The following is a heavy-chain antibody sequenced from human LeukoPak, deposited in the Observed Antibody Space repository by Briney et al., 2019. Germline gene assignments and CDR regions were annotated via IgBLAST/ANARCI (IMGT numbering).Heavy chain of an antibody. Sequence: GESLKISCKGSGHSFNNDWIGWLRQMPGKGLEWMGISHLGILETRYSPSFQGQVTISADKSTTPAYLQWSSLKASDSAMYYCARLSSGGHYYSAYWGQGTLVTVSS. D-gene: IGHD2-21*01. CDR2: SHLGILET. V-gene: IGHV5-51*01. CDR3: ARLSSGGHYYSAY. J-gene: IGHJ4*02. CDR1: GHSFNNDW.